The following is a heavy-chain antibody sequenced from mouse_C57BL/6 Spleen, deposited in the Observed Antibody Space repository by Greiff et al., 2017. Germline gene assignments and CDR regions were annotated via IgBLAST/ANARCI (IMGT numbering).Heavy chain of an antibody. Sequence: EVKVVESGEGLVKPGGSLKLSCAASGFTFSSYAMSWVRQTPEKRLEWVAYISSGGDYIYYADTVKGRFTISRDNARNTLYLQMSSLKSEDTAMYYCTRGYSNYTGFAYWGQGTLVTVSA. CDR2: ISSGGDYI. CDR3: TRGYSNYTGFAY. J-gene: IGHJ3*01. D-gene: IGHD2-5*01. CDR1: GFTFSSYA. V-gene: IGHV5-9-1*02.